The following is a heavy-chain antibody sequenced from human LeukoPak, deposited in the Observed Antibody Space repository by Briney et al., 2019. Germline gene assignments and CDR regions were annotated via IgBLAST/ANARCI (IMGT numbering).Heavy chain of an antibody. Sequence: PGGSLRLSCAASGFTFSPYWMSWVRQAPGKGLEWVANIKPDGSGKYYEDSVKGRFTISRDNTRNSLYLQMNSLRADDTAVYYCAKVGIVGATTSAYFEYWGQGTLVTVSS. CDR1: GFTFSPYW. J-gene: IGHJ4*02. D-gene: IGHD1-26*01. V-gene: IGHV3-7*01. CDR2: IKPDGSGK. CDR3: AKVGIVGATTSAYFEY.